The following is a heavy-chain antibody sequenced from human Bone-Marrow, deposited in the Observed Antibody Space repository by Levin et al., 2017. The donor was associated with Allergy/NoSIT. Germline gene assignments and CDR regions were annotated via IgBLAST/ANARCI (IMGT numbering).Heavy chain of an antibody. J-gene: IGHJ6*02. CDR3: ARDGAQESPLAVAGTCGMDV. Sequence: PGGSLRLSCAASGLTFSSYSMNWVRQAPGKGLEWVSSISSSSSYIYYADSVKGRFTISRDNAKNSLYLQMNSLRAEDTAVYYCARDGAQESPLAVAGTCGMDVWGQGTTVTVSS. CDR1: GLTFSSYS. D-gene: IGHD6-19*01. CDR2: ISSSSSYI. V-gene: IGHV3-21*01.